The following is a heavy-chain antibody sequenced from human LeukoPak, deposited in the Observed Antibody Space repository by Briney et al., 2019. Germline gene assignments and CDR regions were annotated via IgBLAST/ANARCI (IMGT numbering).Heavy chain of an antibody. Sequence: GGSLRLSCAASGFTSSSYWMHWVRHAPGKGLVWVSRINTDWSSTNYTDSVKGRFTISRDNAKNTVYLQMNSLRAEDTAVYYCASTRRDGYNYWAYWGQGTLVTVSS. D-gene: IGHD5-24*01. CDR2: INTDWSST. J-gene: IGHJ4*02. CDR1: GFTSSSYW. CDR3: ASTRRDGYNYWAY. V-gene: IGHV3-74*01.